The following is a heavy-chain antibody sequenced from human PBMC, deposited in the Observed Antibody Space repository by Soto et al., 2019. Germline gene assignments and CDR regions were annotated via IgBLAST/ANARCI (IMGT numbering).Heavy chain of an antibody. J-gene: IGHJ4*02. Sequence: QVQLVESGGGLVKPGGSLRLSCAASGFTFSDYYMSWIRQAPGKGLEWVSYISSSISYTEYADSVKGRFTISRDNAKNSLYLQKNSLRAEDTAVYYCARTGTRDYGFIIYWGQGTLVTVSS. CDR1: GFTFSDYY. D-gene: IGHD4-17*01. CDR3: ARTGTRDYGFIIY. V-gene: IGHV3-11*05. CDR2: ISSSISYT.